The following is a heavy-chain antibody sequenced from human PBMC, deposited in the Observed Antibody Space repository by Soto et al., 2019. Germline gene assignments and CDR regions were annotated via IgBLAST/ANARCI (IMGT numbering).Heavy chain of an antibody. V-gene: IGHV4-59*08. J-gene: IGHJ4*02. CDR2: IYYSGST. CDR3: ARLQSYHIDY. CDR1: GGSISSYY. D-gene: IGHD6-19*01. Sequence: SETLSLTCTVSGGSISSYYWSWIRQPPGKGLEWIGYIYYSGSTNYNPSLKSRVTISVDTSKNQFSLKLSSVTAADTAVYYCARLQSYHIDYWGQGTLVTVSS.